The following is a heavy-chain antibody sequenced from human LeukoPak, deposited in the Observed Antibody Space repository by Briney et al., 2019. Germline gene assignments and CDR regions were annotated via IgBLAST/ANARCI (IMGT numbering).Heavy chain of an antibody. CDR1: GYTFTSYG. D-gene: IGHD1-7*01. J-gene: IGHJ6*02. Sequence: ASVKVSCKASGYTFTSYGISWVRQAPGQGLEWMGWISAYNGNTNYAQKLQGRATMTTDTSTSTAYMELRSLRSDDTAVYYCAIPISQNSYYYYGMDVWGQGTTVTVSS. CDR2: ISAYNGNT. CDR3: AIPISQNSYYYYGMDV. V-gene: IGHV1-18*01.